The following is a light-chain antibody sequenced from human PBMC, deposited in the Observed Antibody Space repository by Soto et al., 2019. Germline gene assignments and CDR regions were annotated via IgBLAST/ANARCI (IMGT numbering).Light chain of an antibody. CDR3: ATWESSLNIGV. CDR2: DNN. Sequence: QAVVTQPPSVSAAPGQKVTISCAGSSSNIGNNFVSWYQQLPGAAPKLLIYDNNKRPSGIPDRFSGSKSGTSATLGISGLQTGDEADYYCATWESSLNIGVFGGGTKLTVL. V-gene: IGLV1-51*01. CDR1: SSNIGNNF. J-gene: IGLJ3*02.